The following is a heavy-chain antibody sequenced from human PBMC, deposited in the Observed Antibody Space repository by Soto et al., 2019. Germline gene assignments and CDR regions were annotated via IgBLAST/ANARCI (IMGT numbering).Heavy chain of an antibody. Sequence: GASVKVSCKASGYTFPSYYMHWVRQAPGQGLEWMGIINPSGGSTSYAQKFQGRVTMTRDTSTSTVYMELSSLRSEDTAVYYCAREGQDTAMDYYYYGMDVWGQGTTVTVSS. CDR1: GYTFPSYY. V-gene: IGHV1-46*01. CDR3: AREGQDTAMDYYYYGMDV. J-gene: IGHJ6*02. CDR2: INPSGGST. D-gene: IGHD5-18*01.